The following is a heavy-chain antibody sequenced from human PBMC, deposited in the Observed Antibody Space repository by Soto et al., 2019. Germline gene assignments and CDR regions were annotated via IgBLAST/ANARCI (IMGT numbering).Heavy chain of an antibody. CDR1: GGSITSYY. CDR3: ARDLGYGMDV. J-gene: IGHJ6*02. CDR2: IYYSGRT. Sequence: VQLQESGPGLVKPSETLSLTCTVSGGSITSYYWSWIRQPPGKGLEWMGYIYYSGRTNYNPSLKSRVTISVATSKNHFSLELNSVTAADTAVYYYARDLGYGMDVWGQGTTVTVSS. V-gene: IGHV4-59*01.